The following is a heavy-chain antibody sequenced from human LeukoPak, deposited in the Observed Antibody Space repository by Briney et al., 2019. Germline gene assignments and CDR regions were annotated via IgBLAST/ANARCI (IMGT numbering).Heavy chain of an antibody. CDR2: IIPIFGTA. CDR1: GGTFSSYA. V-gene: IGHV1-69*13. CDR3: ARDSNYYDSSGYYSAAFDI. Sequence: ASVKVSCTASGGTFSSYAISWVRQAPGQGLEWMGGIIPIFGTASYAQKFQGRVTITADESTSTAYMELSSLRSEDTAVYYCARDSNYYDSSGYYSAAFDIWGQGTMVTVSS. J-gene: IGHJ3*02. D-gene: IGHD3-22*01.